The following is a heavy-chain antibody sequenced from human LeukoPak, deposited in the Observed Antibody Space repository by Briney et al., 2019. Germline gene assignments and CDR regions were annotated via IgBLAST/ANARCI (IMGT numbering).Heavy chain of an antibody. CDR2: INPNNGGT. CDR3: ARGYALYSGRYIDFDY. V-gene: IGHV1-2*02. Sequence: ASVKVSCKASGYTFTGHYMHWVRQPPGQGLEWMGWINPNNGGTNYAQKFQGRVTMTRDTSISTAYMELSRLRSDDTAVYYCARGYALYSGRYIDFDYWGQGTLVTVSS. J-gene: IGHJ4*02. D-gene: IGHD1-26*01. CDR1: GYTFTGHY.